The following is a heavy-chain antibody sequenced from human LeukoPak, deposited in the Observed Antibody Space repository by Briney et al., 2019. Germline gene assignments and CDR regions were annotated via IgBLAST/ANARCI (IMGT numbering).Heavy chain of an antibody. D-gene: IGHD6-19*01. CDR1: GYTFTSYY. J-gene: IGHJ4*02. CDR3: ARALAVAGPDY. V-gene: IGHV1-46*01. CDR2: INPSGGST. Sequence: GASVKVSCKSSGYTFTSYYMHWVRQAPGQGLEWMGIINPSGGSTSYAQKFQGRVTMTRDTSTSTVYMELSSLRSEDTAVYYCARALAVAGPDYWGQGTLVTVSS.